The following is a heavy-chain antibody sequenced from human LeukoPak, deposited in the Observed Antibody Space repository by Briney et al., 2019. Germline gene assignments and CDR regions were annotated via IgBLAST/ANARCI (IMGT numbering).Heavy chain of an antibody. CDR1: GFTFRSYG. V-gene: IGHV3-30*02. J-gene: IGHJ4*02. Sequence: GGSLRLSCAASGFTFRSYGMHWVRQAPGRGLEWVTFMRYDGSYKYYADSVKGRFTISRDNSKNTLYLQMNSLRVEDTAVYYCARAEQQLVRAAFFDYWDQGTLVTVSS. CDR3: ARAEQQLVRAAFFDY. D-gene: IGHD6-13*01. CDR2: MRYDGSYK.